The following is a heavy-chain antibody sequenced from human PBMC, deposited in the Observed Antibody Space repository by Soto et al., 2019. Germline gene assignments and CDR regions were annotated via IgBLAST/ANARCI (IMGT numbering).Heavy chain of an antibody. V-gene: IGHV2-5*01. Sequence: QITLKESGPTLVKPTQTLTLTCTFSGFSLSTSGVGVGWIRQPPGKALEWLALIYWNDDKRYSPSLKSRLTITKDTSKNQVVLTMTNMDPVDTATYYCAPGTGYYYGMDVWGQGTTVTVSS. CDR2: IYWNDDK. CDR1: GFSLSTSGVG. J-gene: IGHJ6*02. CDR3: APGTGYYYGMDV. D-gene: IGHD1-1*01.